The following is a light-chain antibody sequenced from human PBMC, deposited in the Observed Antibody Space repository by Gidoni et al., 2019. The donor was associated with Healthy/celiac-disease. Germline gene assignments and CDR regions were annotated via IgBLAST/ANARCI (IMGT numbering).Light chain of an antibody. V-gene: IGKV1-5*03. CDR2: KAS. CDR3: QQYNSYSRT. J-gene: IGKJ1*01. CDR1: QSISSW. Sequence: EIQMTQSPSTLSASVGDIVTITCRASQSISSWLAWYQQKPGKAPKLLIYKASSLESGVPSRFSGIGSGTEFTLTISSLQPDDFATYYFQQYNSYSRTFGQGTKVEIK.